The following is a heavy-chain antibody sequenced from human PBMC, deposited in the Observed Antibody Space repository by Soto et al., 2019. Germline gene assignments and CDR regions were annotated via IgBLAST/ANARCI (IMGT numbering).Heavy chain of an antibody. D-gene: IGHD2-15*01. J-gene: IGHJ4*02. CDR2: ISPSSTYI. V-gene: IGHV3-21*04. Sequence: VGSLRLSCAADGLNFEKCSVNWVRQPPGKGPEWLASISPSSTYIRYADSVKGRFTISRDNARNSLSLQMMNLRADDTAIYYCATDTGDIEVVPATTWGQGTLVTVSS. CDR1: GLNFEKCS. CDR3: ATDTGDIEVVPATT.